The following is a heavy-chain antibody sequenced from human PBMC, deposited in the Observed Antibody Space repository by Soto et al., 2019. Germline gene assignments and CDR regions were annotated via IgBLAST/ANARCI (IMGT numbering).Heavy chain of an antibody. J-gene: IGHJ6*02. CDR3: AKDRVPSGYSYGYVSYYGMDV. Sequence: GGSLRLSCAASGFTFSSYSMNWVRQAPGKGLEWVSSISSSSNYIYYADSVKGRFTISRDNAKNSLYLQMNSLRAEDTTVYYCAKDRVPSGYSYGYVSYYGMDVWGQGTMVTVSS. D-gene: IGHD5-18*01. V-gene: IGHV3-21*01. CDR1: GFTFSSYS. CDR2: ISSSSNYI.